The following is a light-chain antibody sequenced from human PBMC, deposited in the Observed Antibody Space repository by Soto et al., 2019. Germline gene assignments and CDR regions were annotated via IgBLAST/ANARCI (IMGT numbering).Light chain of an antibody. J-gene: IGKJ1*01. CDR3: QQYNNWPRT. CDR2: GAS. V-gene: IGKV3-15*01. CDR1: QSVSSN. Sequence: EIVMTQSPATLSVSPGERATLSCRASQSVSSNLAWYQQKPGQAHRLLIYGASTRATGIPARFSGSGSGTEFTLTISSLQSEDFEVYYGQQYNNWPRTCGQGTKVESK.